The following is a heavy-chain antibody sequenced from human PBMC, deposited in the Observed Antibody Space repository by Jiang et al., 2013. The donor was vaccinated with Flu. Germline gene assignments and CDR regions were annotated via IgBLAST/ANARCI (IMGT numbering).Heavy chain of an antibody. CDR1: A. CDR2: IIPIFGTA. J-gene: IGHJ4*02. D-gene: IGHD3-10*01. Sequence: AISWVRQAPGQGLEWMGGIIPIFGTANYAQKFQGRVTITADESTSTAYMELSSLRSEDTAVYYCARAENYGSGSYYNLPSPFDYWGQGTLVTVSS. CDR3: ARAENYGSGSYYNLPSPFDY. V-gene: IGHV1-69*01.